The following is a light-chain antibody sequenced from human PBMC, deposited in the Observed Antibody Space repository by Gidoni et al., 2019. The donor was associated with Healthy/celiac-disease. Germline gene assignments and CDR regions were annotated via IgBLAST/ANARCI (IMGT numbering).Light chain of an antibody. CDR1: QSLLHSNGYNY. CDR3: MQALQTPRT. V-gene: IGKV2-28*01. Sequence: DIVMTKYPLSMPVTPGEPASISCRSSQSLLHSNGYNYLDWYLQKPGQSPQLLIYLGSNRASGVPDRFSGSGSGTDFTLKISRVEAEDVGVYYCMQALQTPRTFGQGTKLEIK. J-gene: IGKJ2*01. CDR2: LGS.